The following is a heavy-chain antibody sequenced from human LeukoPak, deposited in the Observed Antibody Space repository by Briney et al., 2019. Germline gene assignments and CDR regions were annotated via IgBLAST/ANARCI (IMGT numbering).Heavy chain of an antibody. CDR1: GYTFTGYY. Sequence: GASVKVSCKASGYTFTGYYMHWVRQAPGQGLEWMGWINPNSGGTNYAQKFQGRVTMTRDTSISTAYMELSRLRSDDTAVYYCARGGPRRDGLKYYFDYWGQGTLVTVSS. CDR2: INPNSGGT. D-gene: IGHD5-24*01. V-gene: IGHV1-2*02. CDR3: ARGGPRRDGLKYYFDY. J-gene: IGHJ4*02.